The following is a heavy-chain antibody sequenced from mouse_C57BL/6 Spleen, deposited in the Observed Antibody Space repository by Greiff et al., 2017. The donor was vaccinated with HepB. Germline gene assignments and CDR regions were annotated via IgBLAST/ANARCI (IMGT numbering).Heavy chain of an antibody. CDR3: ARSRPFYGSSSDY. J-gene: IGHJ2*01. D-gene: IGHD1-1*01. Sequence: VQLQQSGAELVKPGASVKLSCKASGYTFTSYWMHWVKQRPGQGLEWIGMIHPNRGSTNYNEKFKSKATLTVDNSSSTAYMQLSSLTSEDSAVYYCARSRPFYGSSSDYWGQGTTLTVSS. CDR1: GYTFTSYW. CDR2: IHPNRGST. V-gene: IGHV1-64*01.